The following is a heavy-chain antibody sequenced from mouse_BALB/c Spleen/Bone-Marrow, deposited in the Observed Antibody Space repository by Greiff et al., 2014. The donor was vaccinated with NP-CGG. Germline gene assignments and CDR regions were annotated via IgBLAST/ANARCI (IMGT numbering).Heavy chain of an antibody. CDR2: IHYSGTT. D-gene: IGHD4-1*01. J-gene: IGHJ4*01. Sequence: EVQLVESGPDLVKPSQSLSLTCTVTGYSITSDYSWHWIRQFPGNKLEWMGYIHYSGTTVYNPSLKSRISIIRDTSNNQFFLQLNSVTTEDTATYYCARFAGTPYTMDYWGQGTSVTVSS. CDR1: GYSITSDYS. CDR3: ARFAGTPYTMDY. V-gene: IGHV3-1*02.